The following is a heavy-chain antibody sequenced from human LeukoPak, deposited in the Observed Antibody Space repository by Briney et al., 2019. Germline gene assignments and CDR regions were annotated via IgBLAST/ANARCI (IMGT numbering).Heavy chain of an antibody. CDR2: IYYSGST. CDR3: ASQKWELPYYFDY. D-gene: IGHD1-26*01. J-gene: IGHJ4*02. Sequence: PSETLSLTCTVSGGSISSGDDYWSWIRQPPGKGLEWIGYIYYSGSTYYNPSLKSRVTISVDTSKNQFSLKLSSVTAADTAVYYCASQKWELPYYFDYWGQGTLVTVS. CDR1: GGSISSGDDY. V-gene: IGHV4-30-4*08.